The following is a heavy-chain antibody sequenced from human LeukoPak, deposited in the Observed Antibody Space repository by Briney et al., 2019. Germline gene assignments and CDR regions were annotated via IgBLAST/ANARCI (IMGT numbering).Heavy chain of an antibody. V-gene: IGHV3-53*01. CDR3: ARDLYN. CDR1: GFTFNSYA. Sequence: GGSLRLSCAASGFTFNSYAMSWVRQAPGKGPEWVSVIYSGGSTYYADSVKGRFTISRDNSKNTLYLQMNSLRAEDTAVYYCARDLYNWGQGTLVTVSS. CDR2: IYSGGST. D-gene: IGHD4-11*01. J-gene: IGHJ4*02.